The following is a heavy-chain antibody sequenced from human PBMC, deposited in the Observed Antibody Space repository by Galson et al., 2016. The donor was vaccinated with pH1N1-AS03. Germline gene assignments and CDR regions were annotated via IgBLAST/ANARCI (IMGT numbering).Heavy chain of an antibody. V-gene: IGHV3-7*01. CDR3: ARTRGALRSSGEMLSYFDH. J-gene: IGHJ4*02. CDR2: IKEDGNDP. Sequence: SLRLSCAASGFTFGAPWMSWVRQAPGQGLEWVAKIKEDGNDPHYVDSVKGRLTISRDNAKKSLFLQMNRLTADDTAVYYCARTRGALRSSGEMLSYFDHWGLGALVTVSS. CDR1: GFTFGAPW. D-gene: IGHD3-10*01.